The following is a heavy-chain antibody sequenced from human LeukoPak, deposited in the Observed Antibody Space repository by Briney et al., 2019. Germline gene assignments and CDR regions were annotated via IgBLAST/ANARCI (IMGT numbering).Heavy chain of an antibody. J-gene: IGHJ4*02. V-gene: IGHV3-30*04. Sequence: PGGSLRLSCAASGFTFSSYAMHWVRQAPGKGLEWVAVISYDGSNKYYADSVKGRFTISRDNSKNTLYLQMNSLRAEDTAIYYCAKVSVCYGCYLDYWGQGTLVTVS. CDR3: AKVSVCYGCYLDY. CDR1: GFTFSSYA. D-gene: IGHD3-16*01. CDR2: ISYDGSNK.